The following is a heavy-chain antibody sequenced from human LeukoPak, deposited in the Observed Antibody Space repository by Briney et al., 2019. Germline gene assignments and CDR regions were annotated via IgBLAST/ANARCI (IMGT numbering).Heavy chain of an antibody. CDR3: ARQDGYCSSTSCYTKSWFDP. J-gene: IGHJ5*02. V-gene: IGHV5-51*01. CDR1: GYSFTSYW. Sequence: GESLKISCKGSGYSFTSYWIGWVRQMPGKGLEWMGIIYPGDSDTRYSPSFQGQVTISADKSISTAYLQWSSLKASDTAMYYCARQDGYCSSTSCYTKSWFDPWGQGTLVTVSS. D-gene: IGHD2-2*02. CDR2: IYPGDSDT.